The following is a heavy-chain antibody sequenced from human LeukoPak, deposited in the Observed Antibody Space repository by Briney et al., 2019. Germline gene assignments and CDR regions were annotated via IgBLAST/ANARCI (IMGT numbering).Heavy chain of an antibody. CDR2: INTDGRTT. CDR1: GFTFSSYW. V-gene: IGHV3-74*01. D-gene: IGHD3-10*01. Sequence: GGSLRLSCVSSGFTFSSYWMHWVRQAPGKGLVWVSRINTDGRTTTYADSVKGRFTISRDNAKNTLYLQMNSLRAEDTAVYYCARDGGATLVRGVITFDYWGQGTLVTVSS. CDR3: ARDGGATLVRGVITFDY. J-gene: IGHJ4*02.